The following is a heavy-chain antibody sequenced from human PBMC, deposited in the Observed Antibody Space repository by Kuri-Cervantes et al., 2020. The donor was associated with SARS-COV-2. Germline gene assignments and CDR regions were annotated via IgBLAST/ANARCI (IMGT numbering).Heavy chain of an antibody. Sequence: GESLKISCAASGFTFSSYAMSWVRQAPGKGLEWVSAISGSGGSTYYADSVKGRFTISRDNSKNTLYLQMNSLRAEDTAVYYCAKVQGNGENAFDIWGQGTMVTVSS. CDR3: AKVQGNGENAFDI. D-gene: IGHD3-10*01. CDR2: ISGSGGST. CDR1: GFTFSSYA. V-gene: IGHV3-23*01. J-gene: IGHJ3*02.